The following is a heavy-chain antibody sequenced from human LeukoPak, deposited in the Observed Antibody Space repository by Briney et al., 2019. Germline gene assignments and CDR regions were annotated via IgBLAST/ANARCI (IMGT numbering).Heavy chain of an antibody. CDR1: GYTFTSYD. D-gene: IGHD2-2*01. V-gene: IGHV1-8*02. CDR2: MNPNSGNT. CDR3: ARGRYCSSTSCYHWFDP. J-gene: IGHJ5*02. Sequence: ASVKVSCKASGYTFTSYDINWVRQATGQGLEWMGWMNPNSGNTGYAQKFQGRVTMTRNTSISTAYMELSSLRSEDTAVYYCARGRYCSSTSCYHWFDPWGQGTLVTVSS.